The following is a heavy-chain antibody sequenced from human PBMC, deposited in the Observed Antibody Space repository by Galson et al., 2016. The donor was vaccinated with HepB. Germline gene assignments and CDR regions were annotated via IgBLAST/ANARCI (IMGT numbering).Heavy chain of an antibody. Sequence: SLRLSCAASGFSVSSNYMNWVRQAPGEGLEWVSVIYASGPTYYADCAKGRFTISRDNSKNTVYLQMNNLRAEDTAVYYCVKELRAPGPHTSFHFYGMDVWGQGTTVTVSS. D-gene: IGHD2-15*01. CDR1: GFSVSSNY. V-gene: IGHV3-66*01. J-gene: IGHJ6*02. CDR3: VKELRAPGPHTSFHFYGMDV. CDR2: IYASGPT.